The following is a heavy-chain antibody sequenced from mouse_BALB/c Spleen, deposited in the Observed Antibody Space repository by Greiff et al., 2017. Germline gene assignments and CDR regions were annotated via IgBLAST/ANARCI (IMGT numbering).Heavy chain of an antibody. D-gene: IGHD4-1*01. CDR2: IDPENGDT. Sequence: VQLQQSGAELVRSGASVKLSCTASGFNIKDYYMHWVKQRPEQGLEWIGWIDPENGDTEYAPKFQGKATMTADTSSNTAYLQLSSLTSEDTAVYYCARGNWEGFFYYAMDYWGQGTSVTVSS. V-gene: IGHV14-4*02. J-gene: IGHJ4*01. CDR3: ARGNWEGFFYYAMDY. CDR1: GFNIKDYY.